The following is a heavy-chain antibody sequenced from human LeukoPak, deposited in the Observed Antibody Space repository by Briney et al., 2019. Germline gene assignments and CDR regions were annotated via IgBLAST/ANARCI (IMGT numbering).Heavy chain of an antibody. Sequence: PGGSLRLSCAASGFTFSSYAMSWVRQAPGKGLEWVSAISGSGGSTYYADSVKGRFTISRDNSKNTLHLQMNSLRAEDTAVYYCAKRTGVAYWYLDAFDIWGQGTMVTVSS. J-gene: IGHJ3*02. CDR3: AKRTGVAYWYLDAFDI. CDR1: GFTFSSYA. D-gene: IGHD3/OR15-3a*01. V-gene: IGHV3-23*01. CDR2: ISGSGGST.